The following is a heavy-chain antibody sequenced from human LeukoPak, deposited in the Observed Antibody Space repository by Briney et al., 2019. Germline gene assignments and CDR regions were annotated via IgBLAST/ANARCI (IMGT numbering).Heavy chain of an antibody. D-gene: IGHD3-22*01. V-gene: IGHV1-69*05. CDR2: IIPIFGTA. Sequence: GASVKVSCKASGGTFSSYAFSWVRQAPGQGLEWMGGIIPIFGTANYAQKFQGRVTITTDESTSTAYMELSSLRSGDTAVYYCKGDYYDSSGYYTDYWGQGTLVTVSS. CDR1: GGTFSSYA. J-gene: IGHJ4*02. CDR3: KGDYYDSSGYYTDY.